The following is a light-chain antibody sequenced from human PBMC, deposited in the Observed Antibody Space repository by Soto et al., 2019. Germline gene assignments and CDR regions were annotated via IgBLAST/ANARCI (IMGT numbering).Light chain of an antibody. Sequence: EIVMTQSPVTLSVSPGERVTLSCRASQSVSSNLAWYQQKPGQAPSLLIYGAFTRATGIPARFSGSGSGTDLTITIRSLETEDFEVYYCQQGAGSRTFGKGTRLEI. CDR2: GAF. J-gene: IGKJ5*01. CDR3: QQGAGSRT. V-gene: IGKV3-15*01. CDR1: QSVSSN.